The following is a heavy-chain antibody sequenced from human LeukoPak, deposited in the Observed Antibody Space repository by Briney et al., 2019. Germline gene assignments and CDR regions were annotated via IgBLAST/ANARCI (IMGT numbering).Heavy chain of an antibody. CDR1: GGSISSYY. V-gene: IGHV4-59*01. Sequence: SETLSLTCTVSGGSISSYYWSWIRQPPGKGLEWIGYVYYSGSTNYNPSLKSRVTISVDTSKNQFSLKLSSVTAADTAVYYCARDSRYYYDSSGDAFDIWGQGTMVTVSS. J-gene: IGHJ3*02. D-gene: IGHD3-22*01. CDR2: VYYSGST. CDR3: ARDSRYYYDSSGDAFDI.